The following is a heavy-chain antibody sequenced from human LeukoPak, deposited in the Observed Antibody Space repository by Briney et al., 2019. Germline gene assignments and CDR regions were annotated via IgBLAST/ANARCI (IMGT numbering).Heavy chain of an antibody. J-gene: IGHJ4*02. CDR2: IYYSVST. CDR3: ARAGYCSGGSCYRGPST. V-gene: IGHV4-39*07. D-gene: IGHD2-15*01. Sequence: PSETLSLTCTVSGASISSTNNLWGWIRQTPGKGLEWIATIYYSVSTYYNPSLKSRLSISVDTSKNQFSLKLSSVTAADTAVYYCARAGYCSGGSCYRGPSTWGQGTLVTVSS. CDR1: GASISSTNNL.